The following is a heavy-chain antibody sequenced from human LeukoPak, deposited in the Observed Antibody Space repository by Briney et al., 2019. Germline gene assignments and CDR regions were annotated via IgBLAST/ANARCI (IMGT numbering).Heavy chain of an antibody. CDR1: GDSISRGDYY. CDR3: VRLTYYYALDV. J-gene: IGHJ6*02. CDR2: MYYSGST. Sequence: SETLSLTCTVSGDSISRGDYYWGWIRQHPGKGLEWIGFMYYSGSTYYNPSLKSRVTISVATSKNQFSLQLSSVTAADTAVYYCVRLTYYYALDVWGQGTTVTVSS. V-gene: IGHV4-31*03.